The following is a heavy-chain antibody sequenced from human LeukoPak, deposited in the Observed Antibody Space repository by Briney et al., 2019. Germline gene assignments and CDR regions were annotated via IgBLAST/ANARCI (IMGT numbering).Heavy chain of an antibody. CDR1: GFTVSSNY. CDR2: IYSGGST. Sequence: PGGSLRLSCAASGFTVSSNYMSWVRQAPGKGLEWVSVIYSGGSTYYADSVKGRFTISRDNSKNTLYLQMNSLRAEDTAVYYCARPGRDGYNGLIDYWGQGTPVTVSS. V-gene: IGHV3-66*04. D-gene: IGHD5-12*01. CDR3: ARPGRDGYNGLIDY. J-gene: IGHJ4*02.